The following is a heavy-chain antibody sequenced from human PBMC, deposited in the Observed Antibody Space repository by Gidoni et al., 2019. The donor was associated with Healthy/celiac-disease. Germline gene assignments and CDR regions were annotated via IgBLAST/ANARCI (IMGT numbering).Heavy chain of an antibody. V-gene: IGHV4-34*01. CDR3: ATLPLPIAAAGNGPFDY. Sequence: QVQLQQWGAGLLKPSETLSLTCAVYGGSFSGYYWRWIRQPPGKGLEWIGEINHSGSTNYNPSLKSRVTISVDTSKNQFSLKLSSVTAADTAVYYCATLPLPIAAAGNGPFDYWGQGTLVTVSS. CDR2: INHSGST. J-gene: IGHJ4*02. D-gene: IGHD6-13*01. CDR1: GGSFSGYY.